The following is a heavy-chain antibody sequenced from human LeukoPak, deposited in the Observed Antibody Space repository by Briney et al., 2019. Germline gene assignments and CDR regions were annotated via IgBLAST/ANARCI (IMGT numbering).Heavy chain of an antibody. V-gene: IGHV1-69*13. CDR3: ARGHTYYYSSSGYSLLDY. CDR2: IIPIFATT. CDR1: GGTFSSYA. J-gene: IGHJ4*02. D-gene: IGHD3-22*01. Sequence: GASVKVSCKASGGTFSSYAISWVRQAPGQGLEWMGGIIPIFATTNYAQKFQGRVTITADESTSTAYMELSSLRSEDTAVYFCARGHTYYYSSSGYSLLDYWGQGTLVTVSS.